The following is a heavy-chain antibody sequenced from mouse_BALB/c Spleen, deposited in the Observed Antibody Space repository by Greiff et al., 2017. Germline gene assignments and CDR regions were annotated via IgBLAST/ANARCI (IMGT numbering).Heavy chain of an antibody. Sequence: QVQLQQSGAELVRPGSSVKISCKASGYAFSSYWMNWVKQRPGQGLEWIGQIYPGDGDTNYNRKFKGKATLTADKSSSTAYMQLSSLTSEDSAVYFCARAYGNYPYYFDYWGQGTTLTVSS. CDR2: IYPGDGDT. CDR3: ARAYGNYPYYFDY. CDR1: GYAFSSYW. J-gene: IGHJ2*01. V-gene: IGHV1-80*01. D-gene: IGHD2-1*01.